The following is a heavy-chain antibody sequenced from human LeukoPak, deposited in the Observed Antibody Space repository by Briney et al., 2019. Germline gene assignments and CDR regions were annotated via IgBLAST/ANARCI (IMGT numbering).Heavy chain of an antibody. CDR3: ARGGGGYFDWLFFDY. Sequence: SETLSLTCTVSGGSISSSDYYWGWIRQPPGKGLEWIGSIYYSGNTYDNPSLKSRVTISVDTSKNQFSLKLSSVTAADTAVYYCARGGGGYFDWLFFDYWGQGTLVTVSS. J-gene: IGHJ4*02. V-gene: IGHV4-39*07. D-gene: IGHD3-9*01. CDR2: IYYSGNT. CDR1: GGSISSSDYY.